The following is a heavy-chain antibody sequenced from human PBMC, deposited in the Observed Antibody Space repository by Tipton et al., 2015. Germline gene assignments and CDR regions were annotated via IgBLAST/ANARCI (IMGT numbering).Heavy chain of an antibody. V-gene: IGHV3-48*02. CDR1: GFTFDDYA. D-gene: IGHD2-15*01. Sequence: SLRLSCAASGFTFDDYAMNWVRQAPGKGLEWVSYISSSGGTLYYADSVKGRFTISRDNAKKSLYLQMNSLRDEDTAVYYCARFDCSGGNCYSDGMDVWGQGTTVTVSS. CDR3: ARFDCSGGNCYSDGMDV. J-gene: IGHJ6*02. CDR2: ISSSGGTL.